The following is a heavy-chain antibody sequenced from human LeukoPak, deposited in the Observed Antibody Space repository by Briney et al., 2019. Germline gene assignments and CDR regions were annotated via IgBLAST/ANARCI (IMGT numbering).Heavy chain of an antibody. V-gene: IGHV4-59*01. J-gene: IGHJ4*02. CDR2: IYYSGST. D-gene: IGHD3-9*01. Sequence: KTSETLSLTCTVSGGSISSYYWSWIRQPPGKGLEWIGYIYYSGSTNYNPSLKSRVTISVDTSKNQFSLKLSSVTAADTAVYYCARAGTLRYFDWFPIGYWGQGTLVTVSS. CDR1: GGSISSYY. CDR3: ARAGTLRYFDWFPIGY.